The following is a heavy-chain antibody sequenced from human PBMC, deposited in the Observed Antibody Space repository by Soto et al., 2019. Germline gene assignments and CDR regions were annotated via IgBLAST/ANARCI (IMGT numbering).Heavy chain of an antibody. CDR2: ISAYNGDT. D-gene: IGHD3-10*01. V-gene: IGHV1-18*01. Sequence: ASVKVSCKASGYPFPSYGITWVRQAPGQGLEWMGWISAYNGDTNYVQNLQGRVTMTTDTSTTTAYMELRSLRSDDTAVYYCARDGGSGLDYWGQGTLVTVS. CDR3: ARDGGSGLDY. CDR1: GYPFPSYG. J-gene: IGHJ4*02.